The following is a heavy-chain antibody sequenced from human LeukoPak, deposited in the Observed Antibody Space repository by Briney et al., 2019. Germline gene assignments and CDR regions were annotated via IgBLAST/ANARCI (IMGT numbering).Heavy chain of an antibody. CDR2: ISYDGSNK. CDR3: ATSDPIVVVPAANNWFDP. V-gene: IGHV3-30-3*01. J-gene: IGHJ5*02. D-gene: IGHD2-2*01. CDR1: GFTFSSYA. Sequence: PGGSLRLSCAASGFTFSSYAMHWVRQAPGKGLEWVAVISYDGSNKYYADSVKGRFTISRDNSKNTPYLQMNSLRAEDTAVYYCATSDPIVVVPAANNWFDPWGRGTLVTVSS.